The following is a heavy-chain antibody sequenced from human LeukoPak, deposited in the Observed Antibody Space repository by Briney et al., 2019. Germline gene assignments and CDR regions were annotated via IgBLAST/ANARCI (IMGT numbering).Heavy chain of an antibody. CDR3: VRVRTGTSCYDY. CDR1: GGSISSGGYS. V-gene: IGHV4-30-2*01. J-gene: IGHJ4*02. D-gene: IGHD2-2*01. CDR2: IYHSGST. Sequence: SETLSLTCAVSGGSISSGGYSWSWIRQPPGKGLEWIGYIYHSGSTYYNPSLKSRVTISVDRSKNQFSLKLSSVTAADTAVYYCVRVRTGTSCYDYWGQGTLDTVSP.